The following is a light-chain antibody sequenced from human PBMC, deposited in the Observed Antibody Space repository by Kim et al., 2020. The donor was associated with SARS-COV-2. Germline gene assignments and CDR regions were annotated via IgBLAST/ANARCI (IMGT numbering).Light chain of an antibody. Sequence: SSELTQDPAVSVALGQTVRITCQGDSLRSYYASWNQQKPGQAPVLVIYGKNNRPSGIPDRFSGSSSGNTASLTITGAQAEDEADYYCQSLDSSDKVVFGGGTKLTVL. CDR1: SLRSYY. J-gene: IGLJ2*01. V-gene: IGLV3-19*01. CDR3: QSLDSSDKVV. CDR2: GKN.